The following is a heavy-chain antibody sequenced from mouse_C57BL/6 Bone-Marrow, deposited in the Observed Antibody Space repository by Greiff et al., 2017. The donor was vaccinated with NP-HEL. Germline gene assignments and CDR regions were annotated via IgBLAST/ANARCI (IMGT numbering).Heavy chain of an antibody. Sequence: EVQGVESGEGLVKPGGSLKLSCAASGFTFSSYAMSWVRQTPEKRLEWVAYISSGGDYIYYADTVKGRFTISRDNARNTLYLQMSSLKSEDTAMYYCTRGNWDVSYWYFDVWGTGTTVTVSS. D-gene: IGHD4-1*01. CDR1: GFTFSSYA. CDR2: ISSGGDYI. V-gene: IGHV5-9-1*02. CDR3: TRGNWDVSYWYFDV. J-gene: IGHJ1*03.